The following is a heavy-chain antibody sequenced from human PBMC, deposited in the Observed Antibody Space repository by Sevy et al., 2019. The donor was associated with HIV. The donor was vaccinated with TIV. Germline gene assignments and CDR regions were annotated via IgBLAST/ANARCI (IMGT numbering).Heavy chain of an antibody. V-gene: IGHV4-34*01. Sequence: SGTLSLTCAVYGGSFSGYYWSWIRQPPGKGLEWIGEINDSGSTNYNPSLKSRVTISVDTSKNQFSLKLSSVTAADTAVYYCARFRNRYSYGPIYFDYWGQGTLVTVSS. CDR3: ARFRNRYSYGPIYFDY. CDR1: GGSFSGYY. CDR2: INDSGST. D-gene: IGHD5-18*01. J-gene: IGHJ4*02.